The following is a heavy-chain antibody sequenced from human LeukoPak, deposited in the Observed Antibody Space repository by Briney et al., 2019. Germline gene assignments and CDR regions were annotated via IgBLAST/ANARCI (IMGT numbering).Heavy chain of an antibody. CDR1: GFTFSSYA. D-gene: IGHD4-17*01. Sequence: PTGGSLRLSCAASGFTFSSYAMSWVRQAPGKGLEWVSAISGSGGSTYYADFVKGRFTISRDNSKNTLYLQMNSLRAEDTAVYYCAKDSVDYGESVYYFDYWGQGTLVTVSS. CDR2: ISGSGGST. J-gene: IGHJ4*02. V-gene: IGHV3-23*01. CDR3: AKDSVDYGESVYYFDY.